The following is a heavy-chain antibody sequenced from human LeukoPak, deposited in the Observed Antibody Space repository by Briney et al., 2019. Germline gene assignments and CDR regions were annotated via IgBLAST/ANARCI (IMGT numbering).Heavy chain of an antibody. CDR1: GFTFSSYA. D-gene: IGHD1-26*01. Sequence: GGSLRLSCAASGFTFSSYAMSWVRQAPGKGLEWVSGINGSGGIRYYADSVKGRFTISRDNSKNTLYLQMNSLKAEDTAVYYCAKGTWDLLPSHYYYGMDVWGQGATVSVSS. CDR3: AKGTWDLLPSHYYYGMDV. V-gene: IGHV3-23*01. J-gene: IGHJ6*02. CDR2: INGSGGIR.